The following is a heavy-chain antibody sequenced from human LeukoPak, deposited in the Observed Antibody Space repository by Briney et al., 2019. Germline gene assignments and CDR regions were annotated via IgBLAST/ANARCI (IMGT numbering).Heavy chain of an antibody. CDR2: ISGSGGST. CDR3: AKDRAAAIGYYFDY. Sequence: GGSLRLSCAASGFTFSSYAMSRVRQAPGKGLEWVSAISGSGGSTYYADSVKGRFTISRDNPKNTLYLQMNSLRAEDTAVYYCAKDRAAAIGYYFDYWGQGTLVTVSS. CDR1: GFTFSSYA. V-gene: IGHV3-23*01. D-gene: IGHD2-2*01. J-gene: IGHJ4*02.